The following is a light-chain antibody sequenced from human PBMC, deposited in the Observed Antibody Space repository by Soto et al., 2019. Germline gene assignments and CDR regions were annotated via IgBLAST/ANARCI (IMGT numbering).Light chain of an antibody. CDR3: QTWDTVVV. V-gene: IGLV4-69*01. CDR2: LNRDGSH. Sequence: QLVLTQSPSASASLGASVKLTCTLSSGHSDYGIAWHQQQPDKGPRYLMKLNRDGSHNKGDGIPDRCSCSNSWAELYLIISSLQSDDEADYYCQTWDTVVVFGGGTKLTVL. J-gene: IGLJ2*01. CDR1: SGHSDYG.